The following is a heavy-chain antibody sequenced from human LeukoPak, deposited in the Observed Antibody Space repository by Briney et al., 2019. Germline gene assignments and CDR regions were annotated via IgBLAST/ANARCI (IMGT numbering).Heavy chain of an antibody. CDR3: ARRGGSWLLPGYYYYYYMDV. Sequence: GASVKVSCKASGYTFTDYYIHWVRQATGQGLEWMGWMNPNSGNTGYAQKFQGRVTITRNTSISTAYMELSSLRSEDTAVYYCARRGGSWLLPGYYYYYYMDVWGKGTTVTVSS. CDR1: GYTFTDYY. CDR2: MNPNSGNT. V-gene: IGHV1-8*03. J-gene: IGHJ6*03. D-gene: IGHD3-22*01.